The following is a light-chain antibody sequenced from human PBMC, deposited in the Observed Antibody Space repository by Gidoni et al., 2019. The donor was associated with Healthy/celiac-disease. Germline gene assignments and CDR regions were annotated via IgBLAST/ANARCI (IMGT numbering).Light chain of an antibody. CDR1: QSVSSSY. CDR2: GAS. CDR3: QQYGSSPL. Sequence: QSPGTLSLSPGERATLSCRASQSVSSSYLAWYQQKPGQAPRLLIYGASSRATGIPDRFSGSGSGTDFTLTISRLEPEDFAVYYCQQYGSSPLFGQXTKLEIK. J-gene: IGKJ2*01. V-gene: IGKV3-20*01.